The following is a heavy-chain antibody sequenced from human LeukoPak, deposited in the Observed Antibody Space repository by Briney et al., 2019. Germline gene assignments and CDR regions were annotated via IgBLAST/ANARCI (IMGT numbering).Heavy chain of an antibody. CDR1: GGSISSGGYY. V-gene: IGHV4-31*03. Sequence: SETLSLTCTVSGGSISSGGYYWSWIRQYPGKGLEWIGYIYYSGNTYYNPSLESRVNISVDTSKNQFSLKLSSVTAADTAVYYCARTDYDILTGYYRFVDPWGQGTLVTVSS. J-gene: IGHJ5*02. CDR3: ARTDYDILTGYYRFVDP. D-gene: IGHD3-9*01. CDR2: IYYSGNT.